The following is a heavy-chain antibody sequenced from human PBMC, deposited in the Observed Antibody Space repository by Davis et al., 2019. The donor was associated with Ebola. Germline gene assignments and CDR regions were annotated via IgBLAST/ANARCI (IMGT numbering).Heavy chain of an antibody. CDR3: ARQRVPGLYSPWFGP. Sequence: GESLKISCKGSGYSFTSYWIGWVRQLPGKRLGWMGIIYPGDSDTRYSPSFQGQVTISADKSISTAYLQWSSLKASDTAMYYCARQRVPGLYSPWFGPWGQGTLVTVSS. J-gene: IGHJ5*02. CDR1: GYSFTSYW. CDR2: IYPGDSDT. D-gene: IGHD2-8*01. V-gene: IGHV5-51*01.